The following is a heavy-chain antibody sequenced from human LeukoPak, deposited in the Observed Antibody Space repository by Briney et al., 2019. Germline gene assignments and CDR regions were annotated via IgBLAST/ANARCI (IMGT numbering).Heavy chain of an antibody. Sequence: SQTLSLTCTVSGGSISSGSYYWRWIRQPAGKGLEWIGRIYTSGSTNYNPSLKSRVTISVDTSKNQFSLKLSSVTAADTAVYYCARTSGRWFDPWGQGTLVTVSS. J-gene: IGHJ5*02. CDR1: GGSISSGSYY. D-gene: IGHD1-1*01. CDR3: ARTSGRWFDP. CDR2: IYTSGST. V-gene: IGHV4-61*02.